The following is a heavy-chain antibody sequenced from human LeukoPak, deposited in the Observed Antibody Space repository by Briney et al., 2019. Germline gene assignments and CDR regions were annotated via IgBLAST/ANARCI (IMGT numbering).Heavy chain of an antibody. V-gene: IGHV3-21*01. J-gene: IGHJ6*03. D-gene: IGHD2-2*03. CDR1: GFTFNSYS. Sequence: GGSLRLSCAAFGFTFNSYSMNWVRQAPGKGLEWVSYISTTSSFIYYADSMRGRFTISRDNAKNSLYLQTNSLRAEDTAVYYCARDGYCSSTSCYPYYYMDVWGKGTTVTVSS. CDR3: ARDGYCSSTSCYPYYYMDV. CDR2: ISTTSSFI.